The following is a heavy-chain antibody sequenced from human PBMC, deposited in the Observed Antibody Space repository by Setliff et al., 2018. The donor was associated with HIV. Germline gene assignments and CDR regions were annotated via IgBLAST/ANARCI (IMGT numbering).Heavy chain of an antibody. V-gene: IGHV4-61*02. J-gene: IGHJ3*02. CDR1: GGSISSGNYY. CDR3: ARGSCSTISCSLRVGNDAFDI. D-gene: IGHD2-2*01. CDR2: IYTSGST. Sequence: SETLSLTCTVSGGSISSGNYYWSWIRQPAGKGLEWIGRIYTSGSTNYNPSLKSRVTISVDTSKNQFSLKLNSVTAADTAVYYCARGSCSTISCSLRVGNDAFDIWGQGTMVTVSS.